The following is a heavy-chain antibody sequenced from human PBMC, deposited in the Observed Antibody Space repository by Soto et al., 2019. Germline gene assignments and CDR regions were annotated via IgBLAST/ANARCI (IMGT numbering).Heavy chain of an antibody. J-gene: IGHJ5*02. CDR3: ARDRKYDFWSGYLGWFDP. CDR2: ISAYNGNT. Sequence: ASVKVSCKASGYTFTSYGISWVLQGPGQGLEWTGWISAYNGNTNYAQKLQGRVTMTTDTSTSTAYMELRSLRSDDTAVYYCARDRKYDFWSGYLGWFDPWGQGTLVTVSS. CDR1: GYTFTSYG. V-gene: IGHV1-18*04. D-gene: IGHD3-3*01.